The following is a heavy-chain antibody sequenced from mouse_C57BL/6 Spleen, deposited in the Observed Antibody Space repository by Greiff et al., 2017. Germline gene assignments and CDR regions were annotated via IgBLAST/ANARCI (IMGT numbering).Heavy chain of an antibody. D-gene: IGHD2-1*01. CDR1: GYTFTSYW. CDR2: IDPSDSET. Sequence: QVQLQQPGAELVRPGSSVKLSCKASGYTFTSYWMHWVKQRPIQGLEWIGNIDPSDSETHYNQKFKDKATLTVDKSSSTAYMQLSSLTSEDSAVYYGARTYGNYGYYAMDYWGQGTSVTVSS. CDR3: ARTYGNYGYYAMDY. J-gene: IGHJ4*01. V-gene: IGHV1-52*01.